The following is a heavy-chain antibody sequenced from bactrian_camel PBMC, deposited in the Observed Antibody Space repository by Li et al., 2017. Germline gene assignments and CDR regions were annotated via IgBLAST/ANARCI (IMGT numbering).Heavy chain of an antibody. CDR2: IESGASRT. J-gene: IGHJ6*01. D-gene: IGHD4*01. CDR3: ATSFQLPCLGSDERAYDS. CDR1: GYTYRSYC. V-gene: IGHV3S26*01. Sequence: HVQLVESGGGSVQAGGSLTLSCAYSGYTYRSYCMGWFRQAPGKEREGVAAIESGASRTSYADSVQGRFTISQDKDKSILYLQMNSLKPEDTAMYFCATSFQLPCLGSDERAYDSWGQGTQVTVS.